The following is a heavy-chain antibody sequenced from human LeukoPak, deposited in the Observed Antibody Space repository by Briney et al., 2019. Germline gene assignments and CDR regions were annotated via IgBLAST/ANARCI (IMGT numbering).Heavy chain of an antibody. CDR1: GFTFSTYA. Sequence: GGSLRLSCAASGFTFSTYAMSWVRQAPEKGLEWVSGISGSGGSTYYADSVKGRFTISRDNSKNTLYLQMNSLRAEDTAIYYCAKGLYSGAWYYLDYGAQEPLATVPS. V-gene: IGHV3-23*01. CDR3: AKGLYSGAWYYLDY. CDR2: ISGSGGST. D-gene: IGHD6-19*01. J-gene: IGHJ4*02.